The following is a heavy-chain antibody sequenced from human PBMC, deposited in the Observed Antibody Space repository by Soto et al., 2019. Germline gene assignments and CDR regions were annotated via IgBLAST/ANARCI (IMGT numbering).Heavy chain of an antibody. Sequence: PPETLPLTYTVSGGSISSYYWSWIRQPAGKGLEWIGRIYTSGSTNYNPSLKSRVTMSVDTSKNQFSLKLSSVTAADTAVYYCAREEGDWGYYYGMDVWGQVTKVT. CDR3: AREEGDWGYYYGMDV. CDR1: GGSISSYY. CDR2: IYTSGST. D-gene: IGHD2-21*02. V-gene: IGHV4-4*07. J-gene: IGHJ6*02.